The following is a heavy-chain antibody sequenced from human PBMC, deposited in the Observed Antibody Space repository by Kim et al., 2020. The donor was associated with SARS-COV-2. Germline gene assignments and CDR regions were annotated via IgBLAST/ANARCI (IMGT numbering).Heavy chain of an antibody. CDR2: INHSGST. J-gene: IGHJ6*02. CDR3: ARAGYCSSTSCYRSYYYYGMDV. V-gene: IGHV4-34*01. CDR1: GGSFSGYY. Sequence: SETLSLTCAVYGGSFSGYYWSWIRQPPGKGLEWIGEINHSGSTNYNPSLKSRVTISVDTSKNQFSLKLSSVTAADTAVYYCARAGYCSSTSCYRSYYYYGMDVWGQGTTVTVSS. D-gene: IGHD2-2*01.